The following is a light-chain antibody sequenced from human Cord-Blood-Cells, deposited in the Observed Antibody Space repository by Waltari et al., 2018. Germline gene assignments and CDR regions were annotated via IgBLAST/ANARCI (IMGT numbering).Light chain of an antibody. CDR3: QQSYSTLPIT. CDR2: AAS. CDR1: QSISSY. V-gene: IGKV1-39*01. Sequence: DIQMTQSPSSLSASVGEKVTITCRASQSISSYLNWYQQKPGKAPKLLIYAASSLQSGVPSRFSGSGSGTDFTLTISSLQPEDFATYYCQQSYSTLPITFGPGTKVDIK. J-gene: IGKJ3*01.